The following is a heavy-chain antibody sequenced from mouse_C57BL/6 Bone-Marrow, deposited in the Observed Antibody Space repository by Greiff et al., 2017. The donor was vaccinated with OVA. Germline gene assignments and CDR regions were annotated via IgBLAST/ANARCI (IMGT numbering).Heavy chain of an antibody. CDR3: AGALYYFDY. J-gene: IGHJ2*01. CDR1: GYSITSGYY. Sequence: VQLKESGPGLVKPSQSLSLTCSVTGYSITSGYYWNWIRQFPGNKLEWMGYISYDGSNNYNPSLKNRISITRDTSKNQFILKLNSVTTEDTATYYCAGALYYFDYWGQGTTLTVSS. CDR2: ISYDGSN. V-gene: IGHV3-6*01.